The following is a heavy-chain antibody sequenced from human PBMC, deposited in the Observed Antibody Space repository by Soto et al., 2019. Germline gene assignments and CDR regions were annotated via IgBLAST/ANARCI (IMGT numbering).Heavy chain of an antibody. CDR1: GGTFSTYT. J-gene: IGHJ6*02. V-gene: IGHV1-69*12. D-gene: IGHD2-2*01. CDR3: ARRYCVSTSCHYHGMDV. Sequence: QVQLVQSGAEVKKPGSSVKVSCKASGGTFSTYTINWVRQAPGQGLEWMGGIIPMFGTANYAQKFQGRVTITADESTSTAYMELSSLRSEDTAVYYCARRYCVSTSCHYHGMDVWGQGPTVTVSS. CDR2: IIPMFGTA.